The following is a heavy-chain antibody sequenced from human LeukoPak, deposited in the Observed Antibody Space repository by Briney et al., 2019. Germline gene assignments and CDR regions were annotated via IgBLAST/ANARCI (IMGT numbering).Heavy chain of an antibody. D-gene: IGHD5-12*01. CDR3: TRDRDTGRLGTTDFDS. V-gene: IGHV3-30*04. CDR1: GFTFSSYA. J-gene: IGHJ4*02. CDR2: ISYDGSNK. Sequence: GGSLRLSCAASGFTFSSYAMHWVRQAPGKGVEGVAVISYDGSNKYYADSVKGRFTISRDNSKRTLYLQMNSLRAEDTALYYCTRDRDTGRLGTTDFDSWGQGTLVTVSS.